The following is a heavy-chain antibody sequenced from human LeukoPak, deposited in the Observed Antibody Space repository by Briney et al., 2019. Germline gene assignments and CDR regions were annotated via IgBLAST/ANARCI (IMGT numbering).Heavy chain of an antibody. V-gene: IGHV3-23*01. CDR1: GFSFSSYA. D-gene: IGHD3-22*01. Sequence: GGSLRLSCAASGFSFSSYAMSWVRQAPGKGLEWVAAISGSGGSTYYADSGKGRFTISRDKSQNTLSLQMHSLRAEDTSVYYCAKDVALDSRGSIDYWGQGTLVTVSS. CDR2: ISGSGGST. CDR3: AKDVALDSRGSIDY. J-gene: IGHJ4*02.